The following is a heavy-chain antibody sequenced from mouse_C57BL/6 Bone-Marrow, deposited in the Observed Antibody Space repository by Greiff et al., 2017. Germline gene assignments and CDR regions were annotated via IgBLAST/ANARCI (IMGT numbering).Heavy chain of an antibody. CDR1: GFTFSSYA. CDR2: ISDGGSYT. CDR3: ARDWDYYGSSYDYFDY. J-gene: IGHJ2*01. Sequence: RVESGGGLVKPGGSLKLSCAASGFTFSSYAMSWVRQTPEKRLEWVATISDGGSYTYYPDNVKGRFTISRDNAKNNLYLQMSHLKSEDTAMYYCARDWDYYGSSYDYFDYWGQGTTLTVSS. D-gene: IGHD1-1*01. V-gene: IGHV5-4*01.